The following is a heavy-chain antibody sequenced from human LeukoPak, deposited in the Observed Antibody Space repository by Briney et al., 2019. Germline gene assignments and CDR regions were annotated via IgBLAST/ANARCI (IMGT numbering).Heavy chain of an antibody. D-gene: IGHD3-22*01. Sequence: PGRSVRLSCAASGFTFSSYGMHWVRQAPGKGLEWVAVIWYDGTNKYYAESVKGRFTISRDNSKNTLFLQMNSLRAEDTAVYYCARAAYDSSGYLTLWGQGTLVTVSS. V-gene: IGHV3-33*01. CDR3: ARAAYDSSGYLTL. CDR1: GFTFSSYG. J-gene: IGHJ4*02. CDR2: IWYDGTNK.